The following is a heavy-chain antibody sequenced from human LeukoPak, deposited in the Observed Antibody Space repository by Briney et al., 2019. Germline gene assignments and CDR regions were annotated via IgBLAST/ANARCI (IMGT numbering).Heavy chain of an antibody. J-gene: IGHJ4*02. CDR2: IYHSGTT. CDR1: GYSIRSGDY. V-gene: IGHV4-38-2*01. D-gene: IGHD4-17*01. Sequence: SETLSLTCAVSGYSIRSGDYWGWIRQSPAKGLEWIASIYHSGTTHYNPSLKSRVTISVDTSKNQFSLMLSSVTAADTAVYYCARNRSVTTTPGFDHWGQGTLVTVSS. CDR3: ARNRSVTTTPGFDH.